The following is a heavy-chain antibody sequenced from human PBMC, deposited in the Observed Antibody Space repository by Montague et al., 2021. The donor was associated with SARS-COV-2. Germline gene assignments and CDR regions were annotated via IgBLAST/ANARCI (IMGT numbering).Heavy chain of an antibody. Sequence: SDTLSLTCSVSGRSFDSDNFFWGWIRQPPGKRLEWIGVISNGGRTFDNPSLKSRVTISVHTSRNQLSLNVKSVTAADTAVYYCARHRRYDVVTYYLDFWGQGILVTVSS. J-gene: IGHJ4*02. CDR1: GRSFDSDNFF. CDR2: ISNGGRT. D-gene: IGHD3-9*01. V-gene: IGHV4-39*01. CDR3: ARHRRYDVVTYYLDF.